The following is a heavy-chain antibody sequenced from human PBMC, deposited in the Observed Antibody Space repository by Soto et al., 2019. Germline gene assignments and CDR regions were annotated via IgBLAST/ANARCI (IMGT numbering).Heavy chain of an antibody. CDR1: GGSFNGYY. Sequence: KPSETLSLTCVVSGGSFNGYYWSWIRQPPGQGLEWIGEIHHSGGTNYNPSLKSRVTISVDTSKGEFSLESSAVTAADTSVYYCARASRGYSSSSYNWFDSWGQGTLVTVSS. J-gene: IGHJ5*01. D-gene: IGHD6-13*01. CDR3: ARASRGYSSSSYNWFDS. V-gene: IGHV4-34*01. CDR2: IHHSGGT.